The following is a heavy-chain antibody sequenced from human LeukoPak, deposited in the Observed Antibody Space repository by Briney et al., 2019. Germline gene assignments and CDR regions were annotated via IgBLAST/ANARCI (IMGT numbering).Heavy chain of an antibody. V-gene: IGHV4-38-2*02. J-gene: IGHJ4*02. Sequence: SETLSLTCAVSGYSISSGYYWGWIRQPPGKGLEGIGRIYHSGSTYYNPPLKSRVTISVDTSKNQFSLKLSSVTAADTAVYYCARDEAVAVDYWGQGTLVTVSS. CDR1: GYSISSGYY. CDR2: IYHSGST. CDR3: ARDEAVAVDY. D-gene: IGHD6-19*01.